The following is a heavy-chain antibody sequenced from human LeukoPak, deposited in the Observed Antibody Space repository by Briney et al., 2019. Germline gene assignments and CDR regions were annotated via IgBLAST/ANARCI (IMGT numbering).Heavy chain of an antibody. CDR1: GGSISSYY. Sequence: SETLSLTCTVSGGSISSYYWSWIRQPAGKGLEWIGRIYTSGSTNYNPSLKSRVTMSVDTSKNQFSLKLSSVTAADTAVYYCAKKGQYYYDSSGYYSAFDIWGQGTMVTVSS. D-gene: IGHD3-22*01. J-gene: IGHJ3*02. CDR2: IYTSGST. V-gene: IGHV4-4*07. CDR3: AKKGQYYYDSSGYYSAFDI.